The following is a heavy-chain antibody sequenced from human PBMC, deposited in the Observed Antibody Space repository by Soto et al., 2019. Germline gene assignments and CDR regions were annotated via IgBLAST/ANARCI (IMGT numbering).Heavy chain of an antibody. D-gene: IGHD3-10*01. CDR1: GFTFSSYG. Sequence: QVQLVESGGGVVQPGRSLRLSCAASGFTFSSYGTHWVRQAPGKGPEWVAVISYDGSNKYYADSVKGRFTISRDNSKNTLYLQMNSLRAEDTAVYYCAKDSWGRLSNVLLWFGELSYFDYWGQGTLVTVSS. J-gene: IGHJ4*02. V-gene: IGHV3-30*18. CDR3: AKDSWGRLSNVLLWFGELSYFDY. CDR2: ISYDGSNK.